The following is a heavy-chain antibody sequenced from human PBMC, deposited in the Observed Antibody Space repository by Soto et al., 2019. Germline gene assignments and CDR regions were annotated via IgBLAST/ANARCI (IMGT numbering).Heavy chain of an antibody. J-gene: IGHJ5*02. CDR2: IIPIFGTA. Sequence: GASVKVSCKASGGTFSSYAISWVRQAPGQGLEWMGGIIPIFGTANYAQKFQGRVTITADESTSTAYMELSSLRSEDTAVYYCARDHHGRFGEVSWFDPWGQGTLVTVSS. V-gene: IGHV1-69*13. CDR3: ARDHHGRFGEVSWFDP. D-gene: IGHD3-16*01. CDR1: GGTFSSYA.